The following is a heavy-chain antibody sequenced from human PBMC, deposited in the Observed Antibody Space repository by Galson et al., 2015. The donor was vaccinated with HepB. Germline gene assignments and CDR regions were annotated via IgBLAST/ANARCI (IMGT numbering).Heavy chain of an antibody. CDR2: INAGNGNT. J-gene: IGHJ3*02. V-gene: IGHV1-3*01. D-gene: IGHD4-23*01. Sequence: SVKVSCKASGYTFTSYAMHWVRQAPGQRLEWMGWINAGNGNTKYSQKFQGRVTITRDTSASTAYMELSSLRSEDTAVYYCARDFLPGGKPHQGDQRNPNAFDIWGQGTMVTVSS. CDR3: ARDFLPGGKPHQGDQRNPNAFDI. CDR1: GYTFTSYA.